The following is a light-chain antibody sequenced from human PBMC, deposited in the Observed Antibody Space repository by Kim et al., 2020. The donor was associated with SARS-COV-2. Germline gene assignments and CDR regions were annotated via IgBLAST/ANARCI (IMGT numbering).Light chain of an antibody. CDR3: CSCAGTFTSL. Sequence: GRSVTIACTGTSSDVGSYNYVSWYQQRPGKAPKVMIYDVSKRPSGVPDRFSGSKAGNTASLTISGLQADDEADYYCCSCAGTFTSLFGGGTRLTVL. V-gene: IGLV2-11*03. CDR2: DVS. CDR1: SSDVGSYNY. J-gene: IGLJ2*01.